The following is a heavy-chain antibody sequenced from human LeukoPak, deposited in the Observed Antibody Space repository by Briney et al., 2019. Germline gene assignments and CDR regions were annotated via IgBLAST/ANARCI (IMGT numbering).Heavy chain of an antibody. V-gene: IGHV3-11*01. Sequence: GGSLRLSCAASGFTFSDYYMSWIRQAPGKWLECVSYISSSGSNIYYADSVKGRFTISRDKAKNSLYMQMNSLRAEDKAVYYCAREAAMVETWLDPWGQGTLVTVSS. CDR2: ISSSGSNI. CDR1: GFTFSDYY. J-gene: IGHJ5*02. CDR3: AREAAMVETWLDP. D-gene: IGHD5-18*01.